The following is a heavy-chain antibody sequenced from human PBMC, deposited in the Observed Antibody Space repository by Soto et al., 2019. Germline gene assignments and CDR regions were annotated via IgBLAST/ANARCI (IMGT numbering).Heavy chain of an antibody. CDR1: GFTFSSYG. Sequence: GGSLRLSCAASGFTFSSYGMHWVRQAPGKGLEWVAVISYDGSNKYYADSVKGRFTISRDNSKNTLYLQMNSLRAEDTAVYYCAKGKYEYYYYYGMDVWGQGTTVTVSS. CDR2: ISYDGSNK. J-gene: IGHJ6*02. D-gene: IGHD3-3*01. CDR3: AKGKYEYYYYYGMDV. V-gene: IGHV3-30*18.